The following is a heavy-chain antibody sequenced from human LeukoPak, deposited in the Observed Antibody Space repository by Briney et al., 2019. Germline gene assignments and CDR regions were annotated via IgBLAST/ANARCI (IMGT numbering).Heavy chain of an antibody. J-gene: IGHJ1*01. Sequence: GASVKVSCKASGYTFTGYYMHWVRQAPGQGLEWMGWINPNSGGTNYAQKFQGRVTMTRDTSISTAYMELSSLRSEDTAVYYCATGFLEGADAEYFQHWGQGTLVTVSS. V-gene: IGHV1-2*02. CDR2: INPNSGGT. CDR1: GYTFTGYY. D-gene: IGHD1-1*01. CDR3: ATGFLEGADAEYFQH.